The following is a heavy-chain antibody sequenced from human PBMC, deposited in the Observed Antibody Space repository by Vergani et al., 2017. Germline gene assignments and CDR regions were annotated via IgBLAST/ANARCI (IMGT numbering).Heavy chain of an antibody. CDR2: INNNGGST. Sequence: EVQLVESGGGLVQPGGSLRLSCAASGFTFNSYAMTWVRQAPGKGLEWVSGINNNGGSTYYADSVKGRFTISRDNSKNTLYLQMTDLRAEDTATYYCPKVCGSTSCPYGGGAFDVWGHGTMVTVSS. J-gene: IGHJ3*01. V-gene: IGHV3-23*04. D-gene: IGHD2-2*01. CDR1: GFTFNSYA. CDR3: PKVCGSTSCPYGGGAFDV.